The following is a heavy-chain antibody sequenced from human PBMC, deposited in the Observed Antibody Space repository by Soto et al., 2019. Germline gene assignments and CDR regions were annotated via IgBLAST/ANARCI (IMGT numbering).Heavy chain of an antibody. D-gene: IGHD4-17*01. Sequence: SVKVSCKASVGTFSSYAISWVRQAPGQGLEWMGGIIPIFGTANYAQKFQGRVTITADESTSTAYMELSSLRSEDTAVYYCASTTTVTYPYYYYYYGMDVWGQGTTVTVSS. CDR2: IIPIFGTA. CDR3: ASTTTVTYPYYYYYYGMDV. CDR1: VGTFSSYA. V-gene: IGHV1-69*13. J-gene: IGHJ6*02.